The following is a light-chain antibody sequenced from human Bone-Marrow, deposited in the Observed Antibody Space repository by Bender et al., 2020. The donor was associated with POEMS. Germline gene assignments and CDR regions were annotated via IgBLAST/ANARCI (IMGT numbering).Light chain of an antibody. V-gene: IGLV2-8*01. Sequence: QSALTQPPSASGSPGQSVTISCTGTDNDVGAYNFVSWHQQHPGKAPKLIISEVTKRPSGVPDRFSGSKSGNTASLTVSALQAEDEADYYCSSYVGTNDVVFGGGTKLTVL. CDR2: EVT. CDR3: SSYVGTNDVV. CDR1: DNDVGAYNF. J-gene: IGLJ3*02.